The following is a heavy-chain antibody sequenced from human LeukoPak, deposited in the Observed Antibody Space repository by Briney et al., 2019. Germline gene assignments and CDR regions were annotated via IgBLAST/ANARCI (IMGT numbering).Heavy chain of an antibody. CDR1: GGSFSGYY. J-gene: IGHJ4*02. CDR3: AKTRGDLLVGHIDY. CDR2: IYHTGST. V-gene: IGHV4-34*01. Sequence: SETLSLTCAVYGGSFSGYYWSWIRQPPGKGLEWIGSIYHTGSTYYNPSLKSRLTISVDTSKNQFSLKLSSVTAADTAVYYCAKTRGDLLVGHIDYWGQGTLVTVSS. D-gene: IGHD2-21*01.